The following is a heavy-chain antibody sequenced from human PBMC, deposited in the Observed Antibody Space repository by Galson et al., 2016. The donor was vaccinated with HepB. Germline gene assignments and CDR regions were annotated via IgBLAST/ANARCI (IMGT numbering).Heavy chain of an antibody. CDR1: GFTFGSYW. CDR2: IKQDGSTK. CDR3: ATDPPWDSDVFDL. V-gene: IGHV3-7*03. Sequence: SLRLSCAASGFTFGSYWMAWVRQAPGKGLEWVANIKQDGSTKYYVDPAKGRFTISRDNAKNSLYLQMNSLRVEDTAVYYCATDPPWDSDVFDLWGQGTMVTVSS. D-gene: IGHD1-26*01. J-gene: IGHJ3*01.